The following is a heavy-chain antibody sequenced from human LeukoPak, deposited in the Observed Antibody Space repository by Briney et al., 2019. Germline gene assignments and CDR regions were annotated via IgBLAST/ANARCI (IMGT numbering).Heavy chain of an antibody. Sequence: SETLSLTCTVSGGSVSSGSYYWSWIRQPPGKGLEWIGYIYYSGSTNYNPSLKSRVTISVDTSKNQFSLKLSSVTAADTAVYYCARDGCGGDCNRWGQGTLVTVS. D-gene: IGHD2-21*02. J-gene: IGHJ5*02. V-gene: IGHV4-61*01. CDR3: ARDGCGGDCNR. CDR1: GGSVSSGSYY. CDR2: IYYSGST.